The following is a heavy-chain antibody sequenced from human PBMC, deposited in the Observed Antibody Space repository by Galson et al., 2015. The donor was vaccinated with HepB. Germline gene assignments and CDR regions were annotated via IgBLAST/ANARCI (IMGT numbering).Heavy chain of an antibody. CDR1: GFTFSSYA. CDR3: ARDLLPSWAAAPGWGSDYYYGMDV. D-gene: IGHD6-13*01. J-gene: IGHJ6*02. V-gene: IGHV3-30-3*01. CDR2: ISYDGSNK. Sequence: SLRLSCAASGFTFSSYAMHWVRQAPGKGLEWVAVISYDGSNKYYADSVKGRFTISRDNSKNTLYLQMNSLRAEDTAVYYCARDLLPSWAAAPGWGSDYYYGMDVWGQGTTVTVSS.